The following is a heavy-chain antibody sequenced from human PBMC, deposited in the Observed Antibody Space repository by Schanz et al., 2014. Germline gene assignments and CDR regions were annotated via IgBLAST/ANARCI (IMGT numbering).Heavy chain of an antibody. CDR3: AKDGIMVQGVIWERYFDS. V-gene: IGHV3-48*01. J-gene: IGHJ4*02. CDR2: ISSSGTSI. D-gene: IGHD3-10*01. Sequence: EVQLVESGGGVVQPGGSLRLSCATSGFTFITYTMNWVRQTPGKGLEWVSFISSSGTSIYYADSVKGRFTISRDNAKNSLYLQMNSLRAEDTAVYYCAKDGIMVQGVIWERYFDSWGQGTLVTVSS. CDR1: GFTFITYT.